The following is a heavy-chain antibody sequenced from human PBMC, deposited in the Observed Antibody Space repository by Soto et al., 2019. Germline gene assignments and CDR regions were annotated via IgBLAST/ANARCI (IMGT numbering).Heavy chain of an antibody. D-gene: IGHD6-13*01. CDR3: ARDLGQQLFDY. CDR1: GYTFSSYG. CDR2: ISAYNGNT. J-gene: IGHJ4*02. Sequence: QVQLVQSGAEVKKPGASEKVSCKASGYTFSSYGISWVRQAPGQGLEWMGWISAYNGNTKYAQKLQGRVTMTTDTSTRKASMELRSLRSDDTAVYYCARDLGQQLFDYWGQGTLVTVSS. V-gene: IGHV1-18*01.